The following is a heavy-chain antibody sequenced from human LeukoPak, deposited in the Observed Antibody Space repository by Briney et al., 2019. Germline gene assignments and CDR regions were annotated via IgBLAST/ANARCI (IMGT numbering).Heavy chain of an antibody. Sequence: ASVKVSCKASGYTFTSYDINWVRQAPGQGLEWMGWMNPNSGNTGYAQKFQGRVTMTRNTSISTAYMELSSLRSEDTAVYYCATRGHCSSTSCPNKKNWFDPWGQGTLVTVSS. CDR1: GYTFTSYD. V-gene: IGHV1-8*01. J-gene: IGHJ5*02. CDR2: MNPNSGNT. D-gene: IGHD2-2*01. CDR3: ATRGHCSSTSCPNKKNWFDP.